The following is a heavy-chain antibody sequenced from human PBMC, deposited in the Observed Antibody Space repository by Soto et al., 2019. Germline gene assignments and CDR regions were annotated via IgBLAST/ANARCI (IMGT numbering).Heavy chain of an antibody. D-gene: IGHD3-3*01. CDR1: GYTFTSYG. J-gene: IGHJ5*02. CDR2: ISAYNGNT. V-gene: IGHV1-18*04. CDR3: ARATYTYYDFWSSQECFDP. Sequence: QVQLVQSGAEVKKPGASVKVSCKASGYTFTSYGISWVRQAPGQGLEWMGWISAYNGNTNYAPKLEGRVTMTTDTSTSTAYMEIRRLRTDDTAVYYCARATYTYYDFWSSQECFDPWGQGTLVTVSS.